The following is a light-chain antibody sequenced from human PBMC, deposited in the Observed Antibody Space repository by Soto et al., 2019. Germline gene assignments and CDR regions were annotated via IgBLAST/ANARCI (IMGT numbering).Light chain of an antibody. J-gene: IGKJ4*01. CDR1: QSVSSSY. CDR2: GAS. CDR3: QLYRTS. V-gene: IGKV3-20*01. Sequence: EIGLTQSPGTLSLSPGERATLSCRASQSVSSSYLAWYQQKPGQPPRLLIYGASSRATGIPDRFSGSGSATDFTLTITRLEPEDLAVYYCQLYRTSFGGGTKVEIK.